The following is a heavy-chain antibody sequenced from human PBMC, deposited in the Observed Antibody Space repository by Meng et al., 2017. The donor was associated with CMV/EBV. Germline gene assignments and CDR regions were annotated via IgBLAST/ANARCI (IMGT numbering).Heavy chain of an antibody. J-gene: IGHJ6*02. D-gene: IGHD3-22*01. CDR1: GFTFSSYS. CDR2: ISSSSSYI. CDR3: ARDGGAYYYDSSGYFYGMDV. Sequence: GSLRLSCAASGFTFSSYSMNWVRQAPGKGLEWVSSISSSSSYIYYADSVKGRFTISRDNAKNSLYLQMNSLRAEDTAVYYCARDGGAYYYDSSGYFYGMDVWGQGTTVTVSS. V-gene: IGHV3-21*01.